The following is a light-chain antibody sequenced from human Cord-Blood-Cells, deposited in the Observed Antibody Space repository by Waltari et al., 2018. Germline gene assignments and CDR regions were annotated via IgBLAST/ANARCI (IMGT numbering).Light chain of an antibody. Sequence: DIQLTQSPSSLSAHVGHRVTITCQASQDISNYLNWYQQKPGKAPKLLIYDASNLETGVPSRFSGSGSGTDFTFTISSLQPEDIATYYCQQYDNLPRTFGQGTKEEIK. CDR2: DAS. J-gene: IGKJ1*01. CDR3: QQYDNLPRT. CDR1: QDISNY. V-gene: IGKV1-33*01.